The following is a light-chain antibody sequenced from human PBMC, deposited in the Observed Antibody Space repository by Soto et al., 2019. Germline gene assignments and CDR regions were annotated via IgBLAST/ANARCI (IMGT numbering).Light chain of an antibody. CDR1: SSNIGRHY. J-gene: IGLJ2*01. Sequence: QSVLTQPPSVSETPGQKVTISCSGSSSNIGRHYVAWYQQVPGTAPKVLICDNDKRPSGIPDRFSGSKSGTSATLGITGLQTGDEADYYCGTYDSGLDYWVFGGGTKLTVL. CDR3: GTYDSGLDYWV. CDR2: DND. V-gene: IGLV1-51*01.